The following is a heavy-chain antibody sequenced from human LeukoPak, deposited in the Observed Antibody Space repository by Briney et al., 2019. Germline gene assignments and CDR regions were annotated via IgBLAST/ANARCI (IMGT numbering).Heavy chain of an antibody. Sequence: PSETLSLTCTVSGASITRYFWNWIRQPPGKGLEWIGNIHYSGSTKYNPSLKSRVTISVDTSKNQFSLRVTSLTAADTAVYYCARLGALHDAFDVWGQGTLVTVSS. V-gene: IGHV4-59*12. CDR3: ARLGALHDAFDV. CDR2: IHYSGST. D-gene: IGHD3-16*01. J-gene: IGHJ3*01. CDR1: GASITRYF.